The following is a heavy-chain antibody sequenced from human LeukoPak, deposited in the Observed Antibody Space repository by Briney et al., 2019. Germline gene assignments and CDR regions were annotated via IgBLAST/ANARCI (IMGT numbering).Heavy chain of an antibody. CDR3: ARSTTYPDY. CDR2: IKQDGSEK. CDR1: GFTFSSYA. J-gene: IGHJ4*02. D-gene: IGHD2-2*01. Sequence: PGGSLRLSCAASGFTFSSYAMSWVRQAPGKGLEWVANIKQDGSEKYYVDSVKGRFTISRDNAKNSLYLQMNSLRAEDTAVYYCARSTTYPDYWGQGTLVTVSS. V-gene: IGHV3-7*01.